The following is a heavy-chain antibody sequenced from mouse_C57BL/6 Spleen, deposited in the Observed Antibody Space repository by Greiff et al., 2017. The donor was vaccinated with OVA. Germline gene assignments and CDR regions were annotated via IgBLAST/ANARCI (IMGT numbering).Heavy chain of an antibody. CDR2: IYPGSGST. Sequence: VQLQQPGAELVKPGASVKMSCKASGYTFTSYWITWVKQRPGQGLEWIGDIYPGSGSTNYNEKFKSKATLTVDTSSSTAYMQLSSLTSEDSAVYYCARADYYYGSSGYFDVWGTGTTVTVSS. V-gene: IGHV1-55*01. CDR1: GYTFTSYW. J-gene: IGHJ1*03. D-gene: IGHD1-1*01. CDR3: ARADYYYGSSGYFDV.